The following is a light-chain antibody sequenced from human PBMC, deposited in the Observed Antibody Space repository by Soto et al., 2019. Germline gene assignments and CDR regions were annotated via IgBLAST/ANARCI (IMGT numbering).Light chain of an antibody. V-gene: IGKV4-1*01. CDR2: WAS. Sequence: DIVMTQSPNSLVVSLGERATINCKSSQAVFDKSNNRDHLAWYQQTTGQAPRLLIYWASTRESGVANRFSGSGSGTDFTLTISSLQAEDVAVSYCQQYYATPLTFGQGTKLEI. J-gene: IGKJ2*01. CDR3: QQYYATPLT. CDR1: QAVFDKSNNRDH.